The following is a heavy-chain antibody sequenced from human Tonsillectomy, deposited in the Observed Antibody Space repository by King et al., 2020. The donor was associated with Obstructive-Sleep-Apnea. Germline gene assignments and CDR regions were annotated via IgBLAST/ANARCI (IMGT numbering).Heavy chain of an antibody. CDR1: GGSISSGDDY. Sequence: VQLQESGPGLVKPSQTLSLTCTVSGGSISSGDDYWSWMRQHPGKGLEWIGYIYSSGSTYYNPSLKSRVTISVDTSKNQFSLKLSSVTAADTAVYYCAGARVTSPPLYYYYGMDVWGQGTTVTVSS. V-gene: IGHV4-31*03. J-gene: IGHJ6*02. CDR3: AGARVTSPPLYYYYGMDV. CDR2: IYSSGST.